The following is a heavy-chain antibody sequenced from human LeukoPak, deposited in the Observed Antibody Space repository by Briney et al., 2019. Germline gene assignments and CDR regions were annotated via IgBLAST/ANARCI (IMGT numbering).Heavy chain of an antibody. CDR1: GYTFTGYY. V-gene: IGHV1-2*02. Sequence: RASVKVSCKASGYTFTGYYMHWVRQAPGQGLEWMGWINPNSGGTNYAQKFQGRVTMTRDTSISTAYMELSRLRSDDTAVYYCARSGVVIDGYNFNYWGQGTLVTVSS. CDR2: INPNSGGT. CDR3: ARSGVVIDGYNFNY. D-gene: IGHD5-24*01. J-gene: IGHJ4*02.